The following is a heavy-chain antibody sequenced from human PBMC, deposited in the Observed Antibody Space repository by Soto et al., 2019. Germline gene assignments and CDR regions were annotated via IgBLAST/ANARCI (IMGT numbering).Heavy chain of an antibody. J-gene: IGHJ4*02. CDR1: GGAFNSFA. CDR2: LIVILGST. V-gene: IGHV1-69*13. D-gene: IGHD3-22*01. CDR3: ASGYYASSGYSIDY. Sequence: SVKVSCKSSGGAFNSFAFSWVRQAPGEGLEWMGGLIVILGSTNYAQKFEGRVTITADEASSTAYMEVSDLRSEDTALYFCASGYYASSGYSIDYWGQGTQVTVSS.